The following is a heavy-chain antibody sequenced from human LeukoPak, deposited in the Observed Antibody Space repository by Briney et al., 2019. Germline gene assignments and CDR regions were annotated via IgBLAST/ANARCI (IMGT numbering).Heavy chain of an antibody. CDR1: GGSISSGGYY. CDR2: IYYSGST. V-gene: IGHV4-31*03. CDR3: ARVVGRDGYNP. D-gene: IGHD5-12*01. Sequence: PSETLSLTCTVSGGSISSGGYYWSWIRQHPGKGLEWIGYIYYSGSTYYNPSLKSRVTISVGTSKNQFSLKLSSVTAADTAVYYCARVVGRDGYNPWGQGTLVTVSS. J-gene: IGHJ4*02.